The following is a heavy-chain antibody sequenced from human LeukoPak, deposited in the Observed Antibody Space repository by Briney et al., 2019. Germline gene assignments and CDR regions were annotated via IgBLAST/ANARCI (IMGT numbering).Heavy chain of an antibody. D-gene: IGHD3-10*01. Sequence: SETLSLTCAVYGGSFSGYYLSWIRQPPGKGLEWIGEINHSGSTNYNPSLKSRVTISVDTSKNQFSLKLSSVTAADAAVYYCARRTSGRFGERHPYYYYYYMDVWGKGTTVTVSS. CDR2: INHSGST. CDR3: ARRTSGRFGERHPYYYYYYMDV. V-gene: IGHV4-34*01. CDR1: GGSFSGYY. J-gene: IGHJ6*03.